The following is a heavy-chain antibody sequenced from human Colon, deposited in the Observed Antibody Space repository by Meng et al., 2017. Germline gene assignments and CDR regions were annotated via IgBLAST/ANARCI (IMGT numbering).Heavy chain of an antibody. CDR3: ARGSDSGSYYGSEYFQH. Sequence: GGSLRLSCAASGFTFSSHWMHWVRQAPGKGLVWVSRMNSDGSGTSYADSVKGRFTISRDNAKNMLYLQMNSLRAEDTAVYYCARGSDSGSYYGSEYFQHWGQGTLVTVSS. CDR2: MNSDGSGT. V-gene: IGHV3-74*01. D-gene: IGHD1-26*01. J-gene: IGHJ1*01. CDR1: GFTFSSHW.